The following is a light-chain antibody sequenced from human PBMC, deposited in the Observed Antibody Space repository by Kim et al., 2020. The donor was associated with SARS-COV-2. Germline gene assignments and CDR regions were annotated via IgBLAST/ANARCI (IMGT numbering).Light chain of an antibody. CDR2: TAS. J-gene: IGKJ1*01. Sequence: DIQMTQSPSSLSASVGDRVTITCRASQDISRYLNWYQQKPGKAPKLLIYTASSLQSGVPSRFTGSGSETDFTLTITSLQPEDFATYYCQQTSSAPRTFRQGTKVDIK. CDR3: QQTSSAPRT. V-gene: IGKV1-39*01. CDR1: QDISRY.